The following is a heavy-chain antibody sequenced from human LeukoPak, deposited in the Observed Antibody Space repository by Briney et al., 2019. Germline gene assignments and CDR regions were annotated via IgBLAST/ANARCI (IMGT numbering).Heavy chain of an antibody. Sequence: GGSLRLSCAASGFTFSSYAMSWVRQAPGKGLEWVSAISGSGGSTYYEDSVKGRFTISRDNSKNTLYLQMNRLRAEDTAVYYSAMWGVVVVVAATHYWDQGTLVTVSS. V-gene: IGHV3-23*01. CDR2: ISGSGGST. CDR3: AMWGVVVVVAATHY. J-gene: IGHJ4*02. CDR1: GFTFSSYA. D-gene: IGHD2-15*01.